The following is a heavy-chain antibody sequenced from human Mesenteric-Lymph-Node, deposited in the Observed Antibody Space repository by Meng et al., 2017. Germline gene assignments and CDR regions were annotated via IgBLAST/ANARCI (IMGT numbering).Heavy chain of an antibody. CDR1: GGSVSSGSYY. D-gene: IGHD1-26*01. CDR3: ASWVGATKFDY. CDR2: IYYSGNT. V-gene: IGHV4-61*01. J-gene: IGHJ4*02. Sequence: HLPESGPGPGTPSRTLSLTCTVSGGSVSSGSYYWTWIRQPPGKGLEWIGYIYYSGNTNYNPSLKSRVTISVDTSKNQFSLNLSSVTAADTAIYYCASWVGATKFDYWGQGTLVTVSS.